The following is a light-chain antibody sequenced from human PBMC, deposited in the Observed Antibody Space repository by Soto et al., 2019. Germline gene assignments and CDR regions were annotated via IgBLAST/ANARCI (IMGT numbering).Light chain of an antibody. V-gene: IGKV3-11*01. CDR1: QSVSSY. CDR2: DAS. Sequence: EFVLTQSPATLSLSPGERATLSCRASQSVSSYLAWYQQKPGQAPRLLIYDASNRATGIPARFSGSGSGTDFTLTISSLEPEDAAVYYCQQRSNWPPITFGQGTRLEIK. J-gene: IGKJ5*01. CDR3: QQRSNWPPIT.